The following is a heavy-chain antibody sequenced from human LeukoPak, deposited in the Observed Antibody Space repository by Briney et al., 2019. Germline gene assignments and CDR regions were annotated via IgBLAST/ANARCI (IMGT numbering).Heavy chain of an antibody. CDR2: FDPEDGET. V-gene: IGHV1-24*01. CDR3: ATVELDSSGYYYFDY. J-gene: IGHJ4*02. Sequence: GASVKVSCKVSGYTLTELSMHWVRQAPGKGLEWMGGFDPEDGETIYAQKFQGRVTVTEDTSTDTAYMELSSLRSEDTAVYYCATVELDSSGYYYFDYWGQGTLVTVSS. CDR1: GYTLTELS. D-gene: IGHD3-22*01.